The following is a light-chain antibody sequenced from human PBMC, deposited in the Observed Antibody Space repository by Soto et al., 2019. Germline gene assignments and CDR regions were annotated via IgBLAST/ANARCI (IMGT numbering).Light chain of an antibody. V-gene: IGKV1-39*01. J-gene: IGKJ5*01. CDR2: AAS. CDR3: QQSYSTPIT. Sequence: DIQMTQSPSSLSASVGDRVTITCRASQGISNSLAWYQQKPGKVLKLLIYAASSLQSGVPSRFSDCGSGADFTLTISCLQAEDFATYYCQQSYSTPITFGQGTRLEMK. CDR1: QGISNS.